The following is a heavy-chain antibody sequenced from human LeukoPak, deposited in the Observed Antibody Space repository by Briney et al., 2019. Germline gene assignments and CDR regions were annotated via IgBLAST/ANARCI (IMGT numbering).Heavy chain of an antibody. J-gene: IGHJ3*02. V-gene: IGHV1-69*06. CDR1: GGTFSRYA. D-gene: IGHD3-3*01. CDR2: ISPIFGTT. Sequence: ASVKVSCKASGGTFSRYAISWVRQAPGQGPEWMGGISPIFGTTNYAQKFQGRVTITADKSTSTAYMELSSLRSEDTAVYYCARGRGYDFWSGYTHDAFDIWGQGTMVTVSS. CDR3: ARGRGYDFWSGYTHDAFDI.